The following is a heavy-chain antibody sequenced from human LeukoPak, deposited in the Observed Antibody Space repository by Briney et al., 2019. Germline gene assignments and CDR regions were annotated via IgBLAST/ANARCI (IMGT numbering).Heavy chain of an antibody. V-gene: IGHV3-53*01. J-gene: IGHJ4*02. Sequence: GGSLRLSCAASGFTVSSNYMSWVRQAPGKGLEWVSVIYSGGSTYYADSVKGRFTISRDNSKNTLYPQMNSLRAEDTAVYYCARERFGEYAFDYWGQGTLVTVSS. D-gene: IGHD3-10*01. CDR1: GFTVSSNY. CDR3: ARERFGEYAFDY. CDR2: IYSGGST.